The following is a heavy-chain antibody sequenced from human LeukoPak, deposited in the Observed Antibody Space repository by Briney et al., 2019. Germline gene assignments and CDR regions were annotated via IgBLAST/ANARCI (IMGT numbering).Heavy chain of an antibody. Sequence: PSETLSLTCTVSGGSISSGDYYWSWIRQPPGKGLEWIGYIYYSGSTYYNPSLKSRVTMSVDTSRNQFSLKLRSVTAADTALYCCARGGSPDVWGKGTTVTVFS. D-gene: IGHD3-16*01. CDR3: ARGGSPDV. CDR2: IYYSGST. V-gene: IGHV4-30-4*01. CDR1: GGSISSGDYY. J-gene: IGHJ6*04.